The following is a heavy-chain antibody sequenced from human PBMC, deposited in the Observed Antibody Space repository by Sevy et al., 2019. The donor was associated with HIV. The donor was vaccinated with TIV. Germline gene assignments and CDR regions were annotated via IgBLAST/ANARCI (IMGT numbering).Heavy chain of an antibody. Sequence: GESLKISCKASGYTFTGYYVHWLRQAPGQGLEWMGWINPKTGGTYFAKKFQDRVTMTTGTSITTAYLELSGLRFDDTAVYYCARMGDYFDTSGYYPLKYWGQGTLVTVSS. J-gene: IGHJ4*02. CDR3: ARMGDYFDTSGYYPLKY. CDR2: INPKTGGT. CDR1: GYTFTGYY. V-gene: IGHV1-2*02. D-gene: IGHD3-22*01.